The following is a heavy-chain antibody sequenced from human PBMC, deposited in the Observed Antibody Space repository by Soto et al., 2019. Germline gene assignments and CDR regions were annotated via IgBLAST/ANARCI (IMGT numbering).Heavy chain of an antibody. D-gene: IGHD2-21*01. CDR2: IYYSGST. CDR1: GGSISSYY. CDR3: ARRWGGTFDY. Sequence: QVQLQESGPGLVKPSETLSLTCTVSGGSISSYYWSWIRQPPGKGLEWIGYIYYSGSTNYNPSLKCRVTISVDTSKNRSSLKLSSVTAADTAVYYCARRWGGTFDYWGQGTLVTVSS. V-gene: IGHV4-59*01. J-gene: IGHJ4*02.